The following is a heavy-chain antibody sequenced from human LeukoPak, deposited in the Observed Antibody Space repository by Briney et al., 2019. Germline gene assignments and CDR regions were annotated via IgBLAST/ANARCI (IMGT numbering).Heavy chain of an antibody. CDR2: IIPIFGTA. D-gene: IGHD4-17*01. CDR1: GYTFTGHY. V-gene: IGHV1-69*05. J-gene: IGHJ4*02. Sequence: SVKVSCKASGYTFTGHYMHWVRQAPGQGLEWMGRIIPIFGTANYAQKFQGRVTITTDESTSTAYMELSSLRSEDTAVYYCANDYGDYIMGYWGQGTLVTVSS. CDR3: ANDYGDYIMGY.